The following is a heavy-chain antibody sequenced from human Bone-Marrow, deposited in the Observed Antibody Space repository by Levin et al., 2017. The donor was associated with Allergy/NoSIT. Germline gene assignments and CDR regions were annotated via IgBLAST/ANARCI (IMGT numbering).Heavy chain of an antibody. CDR2: INPSGGGT. CDR1: GDTFTNYY. CDR3: ARALQWLPFFDY. D-gene: IGHD3-22*01. Sequence: ASVKVSCTASGDTFTNYYIHWVRQAPGQGLEWMGIINPSGGGTNSAQKFQGRVTMTRDTSTNTVYMYLSSLRSEDTAVYYCARALQWLPFFDYWGQGTLLTVSS. V-gene: IGHV1-46*01. J-gene: IGHJ4*02.